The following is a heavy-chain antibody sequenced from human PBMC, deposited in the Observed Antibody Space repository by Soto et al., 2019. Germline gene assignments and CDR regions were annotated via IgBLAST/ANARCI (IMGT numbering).Heavy chain of an antibody. Sequence: PXETLSLPFAVSGGSITNTNWWTWVRQPPGMGLEWVGDISLSGNTNYNPSLEGRAAISLDKSRNQSSLILNSVTAADTAVYYCASRGSSGPFWGQGTLVTVSS. J-gene: IGHJ4*02. D-gene: IGHD3-22*01. CDR1: GGSITNTNW. V-gene: IGHV4-4*02. CDR2: ISLSGNT. CDR3: ASRGSSGPF.